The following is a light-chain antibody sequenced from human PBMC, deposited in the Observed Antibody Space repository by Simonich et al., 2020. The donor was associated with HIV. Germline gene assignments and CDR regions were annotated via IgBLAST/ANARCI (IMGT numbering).Light chain of an antibody. CDR3: QQCYSHPHT. Sequence: EIVMTQSPATLSVSPGERVTLSCRASQSVSSNLAGYQQKPGQAPRLFIYGASIRATGIPARFSGSGSGTEFTLTISSLQAEDVAIYYCQQCYSHPHTFGQGTKLEIK. J-gene: IGKJ2*01. CDR2: GAS. V-gene: IGKV3-15*01. CDR1: QSVSSN.